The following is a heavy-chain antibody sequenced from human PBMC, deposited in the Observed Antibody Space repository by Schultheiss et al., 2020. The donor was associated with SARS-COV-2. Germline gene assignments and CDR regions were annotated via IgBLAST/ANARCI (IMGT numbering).Heavy chain of an antibody. CDR3: ARAGGNGLPGDY. Sequence: SETLSLTCTVSGGSISSYYWSWIRQPPGKGLEWIGYIYYSGSTNYNPSLKSRVTISVDTSKNQFSLKLSSVTAADTAVYYCARAGGNGLPGDYWGQGTLVTVSS. CDR2: IYYSGST. J-gene: IGHJ4*02. D-gene: IGHD4-23*01. V-gene: IGHV4-59*12. CDR1: GGSISSYY.